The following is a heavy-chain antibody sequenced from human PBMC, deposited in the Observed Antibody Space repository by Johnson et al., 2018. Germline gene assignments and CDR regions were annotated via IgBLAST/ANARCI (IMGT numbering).Heavy chain of an antibody. D-gene: IGHD7-27*01. J-gene: IGHJ4*02. CDR3: SKSLFSNWGTPSEY. CDR1: GFTLSSHG. Sequence: QVQLVQSGGGVVQPGTSLRLSCTTSGFTLSSHGMQWVRQAPGKGLDWVALMSFDGSNTYYADSVKGRFTISKDDSKNTLYLEMNGLRDEDTAVYYCSKSLFSNWGTPSEYCGQVTLVTASS. V-gene: IGHV3-30*18. CDR2: MSFDGSNT.